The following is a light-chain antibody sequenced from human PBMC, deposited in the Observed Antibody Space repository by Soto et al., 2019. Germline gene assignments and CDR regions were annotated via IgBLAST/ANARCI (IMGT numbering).Light chain of an antibody. CDR3: HQYDNAPQT. CDR1: QTLRRTY. J-gene: IGKJ2*01. CDR2: GAS. V-gene: IGKV3-20*01. Sequence: EIVLMQSPGTLSLSPGERATLSCRASQTLRRTYIAWYQQKPGQAPRVLIYGASKRATGIPDRFSGSGSVTDFRLTISRLEPEDFAVYYGHQYDNAPQTCDQGTKVEIK.